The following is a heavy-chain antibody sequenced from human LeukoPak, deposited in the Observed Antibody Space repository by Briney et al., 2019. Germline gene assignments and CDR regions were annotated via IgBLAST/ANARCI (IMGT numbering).Heavy chain of an antibody. CDR3: ARGAQWDY. Sequence: GESLRLSCAASGFTFSSYGMHWVRQAPGKGLEWVSAISNNGGYTYYADSVQGRFTISRDNSKSTLCLQMNSLRAEDTAVYYCARGAQWDYWGQGTLVTVSS. V-gene: IGHV3-23*01. CDR1: GFTFSSYG. CDR2: ISNNGGYT. D-gene: IGHD2-8*01. J-gene: IGHJ4*02.